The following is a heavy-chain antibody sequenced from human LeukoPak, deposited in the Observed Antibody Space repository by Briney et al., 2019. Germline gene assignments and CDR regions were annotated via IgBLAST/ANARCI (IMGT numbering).Heavy chain of an antibody. CDR2: INPNSGNT. J-gene: IGHJ4*02. D-gene: IGHD2-2*01. Sequence: ASVKVSCKASGYTFTGYYMHWVRQAPGQGLEWMGWINPNSGNTNYAQKLQGRVTMTTDTSTSTAYMELRSLRSDDTAVYYCARGGYCSSTSCHEDYWGQGTLVTVSS. CDR1: GYTFTGYY. CDR3: ARGGYCSSTSCHEDY. V-gene: IGHV1-18*04.